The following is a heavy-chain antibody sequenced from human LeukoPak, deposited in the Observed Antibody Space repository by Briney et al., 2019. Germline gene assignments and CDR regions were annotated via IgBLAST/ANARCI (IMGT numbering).Heavy chain of an antibody. CDR1: GFTFSSYA. V-gene: IGHV3-30-3*01. CDR3: AKGPDHPIVVVPAAMRGLGAFDI. D-gene: IGHD2-2*01. CDR2: ISYDGSNK. Sequence: PGGSLRLSCAASGFTFSSYAMHWVRQAPGKGLEWVAVISYDGSNKYYADSVKGRFTISRDNSKNTLYLQMNSLRAEDTAVYYCAKGPDHPIVVVPAAMRGLGAFDIWGQGTMVTVSS. J-gene: IGHJ3*02.